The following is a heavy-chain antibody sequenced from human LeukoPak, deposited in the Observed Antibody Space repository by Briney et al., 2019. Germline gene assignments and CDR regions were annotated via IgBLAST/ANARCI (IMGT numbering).Heavy chain of an antibody. CDR2: IYTSGST. CDR3: SRDSPGYSSGWYYFDY. V-gene: IGHV4-4*07. J-gene: IGHJ4*02. Sequence: SETLSLTCTVSGGSISGYYCSWLRQPAGKGLEWIGRIYTSGSTNYNPSLKSRVTMSVDTSKNQFSLKLSSVTAADTAVYYCSRDSPGYSSGWYYFDYWGQGTLVTVSS. D-gene: IGHD6-19*01. CDR1: GGSISGYY.